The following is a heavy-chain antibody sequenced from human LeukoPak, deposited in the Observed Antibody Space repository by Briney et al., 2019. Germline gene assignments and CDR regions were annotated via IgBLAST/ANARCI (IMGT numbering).Heavy chain of an antibody. V-gene: IGHV3-15*01. J-gene: IGHJ4*02. CDR3: TTGPGYSGYDYYFFY. Sequence: PGGSLRLSCAAPGLPLSNAWMSSGPQAPGRGLEWVRRIKSKNDGGTTDYAPPEKGRLNIQKHDTKNTLYLQMNSLKTEDTGVYYCTTGPGYSGYDYYFFYWGEGTLGTVSS. D-gene: IGHD5-12*01. CDR1: GLPLSNAW. CDR2: IKSKNDGGTT.